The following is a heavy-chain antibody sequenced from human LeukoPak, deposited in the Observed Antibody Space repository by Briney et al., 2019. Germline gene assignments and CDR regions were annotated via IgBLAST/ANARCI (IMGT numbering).Heavy chain of an antibody. V-gene: IGHV3-23*01. D-gene: IGHD6-19*01. J-gene: IGHJ6*02. Sequence: PGGSLRLSCAASGFTFSNYAMSWVRQAPGKGLEWVSTISNTGSDTYYADSVKGRFTISRDNSENTLYLQMNSLRAEDTALYYCAKDRTRHLPGIAVGFEEDYYGMDVWGQGTTVTVSS. CDR2: ISNTGSDT. CDR1: GFTFSNYA. CDR3: AKDRTRHLPGIAVGFEEDYYGMDV.